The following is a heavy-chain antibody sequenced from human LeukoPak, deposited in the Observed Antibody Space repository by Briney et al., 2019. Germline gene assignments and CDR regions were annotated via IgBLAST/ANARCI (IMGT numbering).Heavy chain of an antibody. CDR2: IYYSGST. CDR3: ARHPRYNWNPFDY. Sequence: SGTLSLTCTVSGGSISSSSYYWGWIRQPPGKGLEWIGSIYYSGSTYYNPSLKSRVTIYVDTSKNQFSLKLSSVTAADTAVYSCARHPRYNWNPFDYWGQGTLVTVSS. CDR1: GGSISSSSYY. V-gene: IGHV4-39*01. D-gene: IGHD1-20*01. J-gene: IGHJ4*02.